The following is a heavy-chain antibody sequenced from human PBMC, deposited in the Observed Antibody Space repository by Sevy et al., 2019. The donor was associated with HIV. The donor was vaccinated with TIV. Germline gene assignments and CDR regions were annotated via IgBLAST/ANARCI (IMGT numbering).Heavy chain of an antibody. D-gene: IGHD2-8*01. J-gene: IGHJ5*02. CDR2: ISESGAMT. Sequence: GGSLRLSCVASGFTSSSYAMSWVRQAPGKGLEWVSSISESGAMTYYADSVKGRFTISRDNSKSTLYLQMNSLRAEDTAVYYCTRNGGAFDNGFDPWGQGTLVTVSS. CDR3: TRNGGAFDNGFDP. CDR1: GFTSSSYA. V-gene: IGHV3-23*01.